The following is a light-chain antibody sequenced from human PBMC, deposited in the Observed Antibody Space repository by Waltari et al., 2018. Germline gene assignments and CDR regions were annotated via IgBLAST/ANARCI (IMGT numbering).Light chain of an antibody. CDR3: QHYVSLPAT. CDR1: QSVSKY. CDR2: GAS. Sequence: EIVLTQSPGTLSLSPGDRAILSCSARQSVSKYLAWYQQKPGQAPRLLIYGASSRATGIPDRFSGSGSGTDFSLTISRLEPEDFAVYYCQHYVSLPATFGQGTKVEIE. J-gene: IGKJ1*01. V-gene: IGKV3-20*01.